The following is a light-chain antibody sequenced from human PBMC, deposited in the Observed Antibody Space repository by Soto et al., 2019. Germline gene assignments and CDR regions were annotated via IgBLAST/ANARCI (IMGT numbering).Light chain of an antibody. V-gene: IGKV2-30*01. Sequence: EVVMTQSPLSLPVTLGQPASISCRSSQSLVNSDGNTYLNWFHQRPGQSPRRLIYKVSNRDSGVPDRFSGSGSVTGFTLRISRVEAEDVGVYYWMRRSHCRRTFGEGTRVEIK. CDR2: KVS. J-gene: IGKJ1*01. CDR3: MRRSHCRRT. CDR1: QSLVNSDGNTY.